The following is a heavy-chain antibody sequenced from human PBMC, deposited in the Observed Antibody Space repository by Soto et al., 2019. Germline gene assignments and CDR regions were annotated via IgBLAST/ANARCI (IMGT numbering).Heavy chain of an antibody. CDR2: ISSTSNPI. J-gene: IGHJ3*02. CDR1: AFTFRSYS. Sequence: EVQLVESGGGLVKPGESLRLSCVDSAFTFRSYSMNWVHQAPGKGLEWVSSISSTSNPIFYADSLEGRFTISRDNTKNSLYLQMNSLRAEDTAVYYCVRGGRGYTRDDVFDIWGQGTMVTVSS. V-gene: IGHV3-21*06. D-gene: IGHD2-2*02. CDR3: VRGGRGYTRDDVFDI.